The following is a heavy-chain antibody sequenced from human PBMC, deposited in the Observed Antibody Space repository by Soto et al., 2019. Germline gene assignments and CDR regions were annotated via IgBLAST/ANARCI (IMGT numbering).Heavy chain of an antibody. J-gene: IGHJ6*03. CDR1: GYTFTSYY. CDR2: INPSGGST. CDR3: VRDLRDYGDPDYYHYYMAV. Sequence: ASVKVSCKASGYTFTSYYMHWVRQAPGQGLEWMGIINPSGGSTSYAQKFQGRVTMTRDTSTSTVYMELSSLRSEDTAVYYCVRDLRDYGDPDYYHYYMAVWGKGTSVTVSS. V-gene: IGHV1-46*03. D-gene: IGHD4-17*01.